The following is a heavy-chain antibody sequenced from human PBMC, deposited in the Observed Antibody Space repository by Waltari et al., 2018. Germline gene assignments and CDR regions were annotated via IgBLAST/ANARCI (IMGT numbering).Heavy chain of an antibody. CDR3: ALYYYDSSGAFFDY. J-gene: IGHJ4*02. CDR2: IFSNDEK. Sequence: QVTLKESGPVLVKPTETLTLTCTVSGFSLSNARMGVSWIRQPPGKALAWLAHIFSNDEKSYSTSLKSRLTISKDTSKSQVVLTMTNMDPVDTATYDCALYYYDSSGAFFDYWGQGTLVTVSS. D-gene: IGHD3-22*01. V-gene: IGHV2-26*04. CDR1: GFSLSNARMG.